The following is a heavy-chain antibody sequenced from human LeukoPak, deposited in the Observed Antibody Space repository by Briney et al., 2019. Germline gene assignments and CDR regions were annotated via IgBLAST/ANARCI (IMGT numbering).Heavy chain of an antibody. Sequence: KPSETLSLTCAVYGGSFSGYYWSWIRQPPGKGLEWIGEINHSGSTNYNPSLKSRVTISVDTSKNQFSLKLSSVTAADTAVYYCARAGYYDSSGYFAFGYWGQGTLVTVSS. V-gene: IGHV4-34*01. CDR1: GGSFSGYY. D-gene: IGHD3-22*01. J-gene: IGHJ4*02. CDR2: INHSGST. CDR3: ARAGYYDSSGYFAFGY.